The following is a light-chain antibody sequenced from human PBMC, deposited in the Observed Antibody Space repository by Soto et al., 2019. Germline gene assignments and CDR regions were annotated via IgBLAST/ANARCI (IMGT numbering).Light chain of an antibody. CDR2: GAS. CDR1: QTVXNN. CDR3: QQYGIATRT. Sequence: IELTQSASALSLSPGERATLSCRASQTVXNNFVWYQQRPGQAPRILXFGASTRASGIPDRFSGSASATEFTLTVSRREPDDCEGYYWQQYGIATRTFGQGTKVDIK. V-gene: IGKV3-11*01. J-gene: IGKJ1*01.